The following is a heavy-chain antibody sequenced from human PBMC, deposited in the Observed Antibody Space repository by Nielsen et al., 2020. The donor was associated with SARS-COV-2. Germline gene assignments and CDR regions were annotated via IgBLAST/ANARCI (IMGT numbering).Heavy chain of an antibody. CDR2: ISGYNGNT. J-gene: IGHJ6*03. Sequence: WVRQAPGQGPEWMGWISGYNGNTNYAQKLQDRVTMTTDTSTSTAYMELSSLRSEDTAVYYCARTTLTTGDYYYYYYMDVWGKGTTVTVSS. V-gene: IGHV1-18*01. D-gene: IGHD4-11*01. CDR3: ARTTLTTGDYYYYYYMDV.